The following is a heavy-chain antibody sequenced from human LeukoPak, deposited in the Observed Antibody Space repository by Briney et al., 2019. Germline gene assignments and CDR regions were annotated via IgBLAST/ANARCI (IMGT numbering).Heavy chain of an antibody. D-gene: IGHD6-13*01. Sequence: GASVKVSCKASGYIFSSFAMIWVRQAPGQRLEWMGWINGNSGKLTYAQNFTGRFVFSADTSANTAFLQINGLKVEDTAVYYCARVYSSNWDEGYFDYCGQGTLVAVSS. V-gene: IGHV7-4-1*02. CDR3: ARVYSSNWDEGYFDY. CDR1: GYIFSSFA. CDR2: INGNSGKL. J-gene: IGHJ4*02.